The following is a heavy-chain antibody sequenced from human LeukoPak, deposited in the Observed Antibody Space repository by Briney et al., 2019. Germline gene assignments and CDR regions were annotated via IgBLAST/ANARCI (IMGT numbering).Heavy chain of an antibody. Sequence: GGSLSLSCAASGFTFSGHWMSWVRQAPAKGLEWVAHMNGDGSQIYYMDFVKGRFTISRDNAKNSLYLQMNGLRAEDTAVHYCVAWGNSGNSWGQGTMVIVSS. CDR2: MNGDGSQI. CDR1: GFTFSGHW. CDR3: VAWGNSGNS. V-gene: IGHV3-7*01. J-gene: IGHJ3*01. D-gene: IGHD1-26*01.